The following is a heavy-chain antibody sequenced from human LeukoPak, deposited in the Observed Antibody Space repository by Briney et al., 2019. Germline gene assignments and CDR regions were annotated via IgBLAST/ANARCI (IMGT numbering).Heavy chain of an antibody. J-gene: IGHJ4*02. D-gene: IGHD3-16*01. V-gene: IGHV1-46*01. CDR2: INPSGGST. Sequence: GASVKVSCKASGYTFTSYYMYWVRQAPGQGLEWMGIINPSGGSTSYAQKFQGRVTMTRDTSTSTVYMELSSLRSEDTAVYYCARVAYDYVWGSYSHYFDYWGQGTLVTVSS. CDR3: ARVAYDYVWGSYSHYFDY. CDR1: GYTFTSYY.